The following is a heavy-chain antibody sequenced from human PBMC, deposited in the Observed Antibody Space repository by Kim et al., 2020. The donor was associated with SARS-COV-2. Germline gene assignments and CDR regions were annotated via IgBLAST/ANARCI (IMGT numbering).Heavy chain of an antibody. V-gene: IGHV4-39*01. J-gene: IGHJ5*02. Sequence: SETLSLTCTVSGGSISSSSYYWGWIRQPPGKGLEWIGSIYYSGSTYYNPSLKSRVTISVDTSKNQFSLKLSSVTAADTAVYYCARLARIAVAGTTWNWFAPWGQGTLVTVSS. CDR3: ARLARIAVAGTTWNWFAP. CDR2: IYYSGST. CDR1: GGSISSSSYY. D-gene: IGHD6-19*01.